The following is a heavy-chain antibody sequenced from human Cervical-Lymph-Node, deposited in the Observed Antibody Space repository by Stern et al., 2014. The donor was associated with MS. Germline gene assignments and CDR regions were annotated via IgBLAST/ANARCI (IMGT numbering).Heavy chain of an antibody. CDR2: IYASGNT. V-gene: IGHV4-61*02. CDR3: ATSGGRRGDFRDY. CDR1: GGSVSTYNYY. J-gene: IGHJ4*02. D-gene: IGHD4-17*01. Sequence: VQLVESGPGLVKPSQTLSLTCTVSGGSVSTYNYYWTWIRQPAGKGLEWIGRIYASGNTNYNPSLKGRVTISLDTSSNQFSLKLTSVTAADTAVYYCATSGGRRGDFRDYWGQGTLVTVSS.